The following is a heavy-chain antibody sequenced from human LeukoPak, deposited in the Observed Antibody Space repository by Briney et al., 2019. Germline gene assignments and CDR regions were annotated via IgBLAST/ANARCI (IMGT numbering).Heavy chain of an antibody. Sequence: GGSLRLSCAASRFTFNIYAMTWVRQAPGKGLEWVSAISGGGVNTYYADSVKGRFTISRDNSKNMLYLQMNSLRAEDTAVYYCAKTLGYSGYFSPWGQGTLVTASS. CDR1: RFTFNIYA. V-gene: IGHV3-23*01. CDR2: ISGGGVNT. CDR3: AKTLGYSGYFSP. D-gene: IGHD3-22*01. J-gene: IGHJ5*02.